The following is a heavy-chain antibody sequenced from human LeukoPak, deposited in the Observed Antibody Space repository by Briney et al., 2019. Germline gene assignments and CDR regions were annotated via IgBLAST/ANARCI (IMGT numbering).Heavy chain of an antibody. CDR1: GASISSYY. J-gene: IGHJ4*02. CDR3: AREREDIKLMLYAYYFDY. D-gene: IGHD2-8*01. Sequence: SETLSLTCTVSGASISSYYWSWIRQPAGKGLEWIGRIYTSGSTNYNPSLKSRGTMSVETSKNQFSLKLSSVTAADTAVYYCAREREDIKLMLYAYYFDYWGQGTLVTVSS. V-gene: IGHV4-4*07. CDR2: IYTSGST.